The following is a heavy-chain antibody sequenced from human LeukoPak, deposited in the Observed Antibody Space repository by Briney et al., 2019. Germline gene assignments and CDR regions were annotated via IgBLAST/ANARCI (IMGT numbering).Heavy chain of an antibody. D-gene: IGHD2-2*02. CDR3: ARLNVVVVPAAIPIPFDP. Sequence: SETLSLTCAVYGGSFSTYYWTSIRQSPGKGLEWIGEINHGGSTNYNPSLKSRVTISVDTSKNQFSLKLNSVTAADTAVYYCARLNVVVVPAAIPIPFDPWGQGTLVTVSS. CDR1: GGSFSTYY. CDR2: INHGGST. J-gene: IGHJ5*02. V-gene: IGHV4-34*01.